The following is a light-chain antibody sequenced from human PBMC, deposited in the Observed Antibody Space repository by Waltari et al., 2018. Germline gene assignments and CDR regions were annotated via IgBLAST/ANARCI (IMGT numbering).Light chain of an antibody. Sequence: QSALTQPPSASGSPGQSVTISCTGTSSDVGGYNYVSWYQQYPGKAPKLMIFEVTKRPSGVPGRFSGSKSGNTASLTVSGLQAEDEADYYCSSYAGSNLWVFGGGTKLTVL. J-gene: IGLJ3*02. V-gene: IGLV2-8*01. CDR1: SSDVGGYNY. CDR2: EVT. CDR3: SSYAGSNLWV.